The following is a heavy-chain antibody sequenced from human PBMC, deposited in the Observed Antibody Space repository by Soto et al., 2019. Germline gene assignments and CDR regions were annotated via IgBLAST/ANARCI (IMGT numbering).Heavy chain of an antibody. CDR2: IWSDGSKK. V-gene: IGHV3-33*01. CDR3: ARDEEP. CDR1: GVTFSSYA. J-gene: IGHJ5*02. Sequence: QVQLVESGGGVVQPGRSLRLSCAASGVTFSSYAMHWVRQAPGKGLEWVAVIWSDGSKKYYGDSVKGRFTISRDNSKNTLYLQMHSLKVEDTAVYYCARDEEPWGQGTLVIVSS.